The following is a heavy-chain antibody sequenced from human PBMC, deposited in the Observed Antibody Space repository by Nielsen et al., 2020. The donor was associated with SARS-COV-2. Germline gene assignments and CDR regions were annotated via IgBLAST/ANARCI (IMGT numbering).Heavy chain of an antibody. V-gene: IGHV3-33*01. J-gene: IGHJ3*02. D-gene: IGHD4-23*01. CDR1: GFTFSSYG. CDR2: IWYDGSNK. CDR3: ARGRRGGKDAFDI. Sequence: GESLKISCAASGFTFSSYGMHWVRQAPGKGLEWVAVIWYDGSNKYYADSVKGRFTISRDNSKNTLYLQMNSLRAEDTAVYYCARGRRGGKDAFDIWGQGTMVTVSS.